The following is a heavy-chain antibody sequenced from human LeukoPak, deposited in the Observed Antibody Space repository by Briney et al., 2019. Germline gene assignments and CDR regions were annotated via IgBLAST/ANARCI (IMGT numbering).Heavy chain of an antibody. CDR2: INHSGST. J-gene: IGHJ4*02. V-gene: IGHV4-34*01. CDR3: ARSGYYYLDY. Sequence: PSETLSLTCAVYGGSFSGYYWSWIRQPPGEGLEWIGEINHSGSTNYNPSLKSRVTISVDTSKNQFSLKLSSVTAADTAVYYCARSGYYYLDYWGQGTLVTVSS. CDR1: GGSFSGYY. D-gene: IGHD3-22*01.